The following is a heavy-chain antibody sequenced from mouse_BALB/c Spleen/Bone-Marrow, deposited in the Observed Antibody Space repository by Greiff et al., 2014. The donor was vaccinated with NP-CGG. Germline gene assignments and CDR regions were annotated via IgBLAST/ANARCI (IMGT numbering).Heavy chain of an antibody. CDR1: GYTFTDYY. CDR2: IYPGSGNT. D-gene: IGHD3-1*01. CDR3: ANLGRYAMDY. V-gene: IGHV1-84*02. Sequence: QVQLKQSGPELVKPGASVKISCEASGYTFTDYYINWVEQKPGQGLEWIGWIYPGSGNTKYNEKFKGKATLTVDTSSSTAYMQLSSLTSEDTAVYFCANLGRYAMDYWGQGTSVTVSS. J-gene: IGHJ4*01.